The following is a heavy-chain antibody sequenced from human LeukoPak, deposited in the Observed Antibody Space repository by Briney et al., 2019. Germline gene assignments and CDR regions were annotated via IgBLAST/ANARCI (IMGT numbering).Heavy chain of an antibody. Sequence: GGSLRLSCAASGFTFSGSAMHWVRQASGKGLEWVGRIRSKANSYATAYAASVKGRFTISRDDSKNTAYLQMNSLKTEDTAVYYCAIQMGGDGRLDYWGQGTLVTVSS. J-gene: IGHJ4*02. CDR3: AIQMGGDGRLDY. V-gene: IGHV3-73*01. D-gene: IGHD2-21*02. CDR2: IRSKANSYAT. CDR1: GFTFSGSA.